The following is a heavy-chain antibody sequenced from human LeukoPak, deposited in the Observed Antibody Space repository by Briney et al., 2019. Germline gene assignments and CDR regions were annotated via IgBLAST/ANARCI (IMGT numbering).Heavy chain of an antibody. CDR1: GFTFSSYD. V-gene: IGHV3-13*01. CDR3: ARGTYGSSSLDY. D-gene: IGHD6-6*01. J-gene: IGHJ4*02. CDR2: IGTAGDT. Sequence: GGSLRLSCAASGFTFSSYDMHWVRQATGKGLEWVSAIGTAGDTYYPGSVKGRFTISRENAKNSLYLQMNSLRAGDTAVYYCARGTYGSSSLDYWGQGTLVTVSS.